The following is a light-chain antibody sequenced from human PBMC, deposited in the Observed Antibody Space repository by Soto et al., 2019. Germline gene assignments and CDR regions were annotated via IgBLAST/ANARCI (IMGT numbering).Light chain of an antibody. V-gene: IGKV3-15*01. CDR1: QSVNSN. J-gene: IGKJ1*01. CDR3: QQYNNWVWT. CDR2: GAS. Sequence: EIVMTQSPATLSVSPGERATLSCRASQSVNSNLVWYQQKPGQAPRLLIYGASTRATGIPGRFSGSGYGTEFHLTISSLQSEDVAVYYCQQYNNWVWTFGQGTKVEIK.